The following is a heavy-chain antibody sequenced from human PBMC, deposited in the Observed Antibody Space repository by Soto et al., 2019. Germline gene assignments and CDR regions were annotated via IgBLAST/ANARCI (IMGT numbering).Heavy chain of an antibody. V-gene: IGHV3-33*01. D-gene: IGHD2-21*01. J-gene: IGHJ4*02. Sequence: QVQLVESGGGVVQPGRSLRLSCAASGFTFSSYGMHWVRQAPGKGLEWVAVIWYDGSNKYYADSVKGRFTISRDNSKNTLYLQMNSLRAEVTAVYYCASISPVLDYWGQGTLVTVSS. CDR2: IWYDGSNK. CDR1: GFTFSSYG. CDR3: ASISPVLDY.